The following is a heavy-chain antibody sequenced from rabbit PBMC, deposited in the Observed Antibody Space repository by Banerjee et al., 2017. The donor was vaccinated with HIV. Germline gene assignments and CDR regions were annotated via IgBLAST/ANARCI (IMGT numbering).Heavy chain of an antibody. CDR3: ARDAGTSFSTYGMDL. CDR2: AYAGSSGST. CDR1: GFPFNSGND. J-gene: IGHJ6*01. V-gene: IGHV1S40*01. Sequence: QSLEGPGGGRVKPGASLTRTGKASGFPFNSGNDMCWVRQVPGKGLEWVACAYAGSSGSTYSATWAKGRFTISKTSSTTVTLQMTSLTAADTATYFCARDAGTSFSTYGMDLWGQGTLVTVS. D-gene: IGHD8-1*01.